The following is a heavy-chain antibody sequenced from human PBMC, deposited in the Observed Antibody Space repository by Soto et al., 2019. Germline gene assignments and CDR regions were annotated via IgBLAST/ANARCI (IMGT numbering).Heavy chain of an antibody. CDR3: ARDKYYGSGSYWIYCCYYMDV. V-gene: IGHV3-7*01. CDR2: IKQDGSEK. J-gene: IGHJ6*03. CDR1: GFTFSSYW. D-gene: IGHD3-10*01. Sequence: EVQLVESGGGLVQPGGSLRLSCAASGFTFSSYWMSWVRQAPGKGLEWVANIKQDGSEKYYVDSVKGRFTISRDNAKNSLYLQMNSLRAEYTAVYYCARDKYYGSGSYWIYCCYYMDVWGKGTTVTVSS.